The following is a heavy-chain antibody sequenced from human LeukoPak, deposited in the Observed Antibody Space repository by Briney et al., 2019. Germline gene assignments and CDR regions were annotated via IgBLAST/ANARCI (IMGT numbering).Heavy chain of an antibody. CDR2: ISWNSGSI. CDR1: GFTFDDYA. V-gene: IGHV3-9*01. CDR3: ARDLRGAKIYGDYRLSDVFDI. Sequence: GGSLRLSCAASGFTFDDYAMHWVRQAPGKGLEWVSGISWNSGSIGYADSVKGRFTISRDNAKNSLYLQMNSLRAEDTAVYYCARDLRGAKIYGDYRLSDVFDIWGQGTMVTVSS. J-gene: IGHJ3*02. D-gene: IGHD4-17*01.